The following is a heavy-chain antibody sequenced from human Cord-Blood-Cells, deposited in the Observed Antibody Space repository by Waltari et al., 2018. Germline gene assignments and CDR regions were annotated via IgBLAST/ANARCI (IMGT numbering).Heavy chain of an antibody. CDR3: ARGGYYDILTGYPPDAFDI. Sequence: EVQLVQSGAEVKKPGESLKISCKGSGYSFTSYWIGWVRQMPGKGLEWMGIIDPGDSDTRYSPSFQGQVTISADKSISTAYLQWSSLKASDTAMYYCARGGYYDILTGYPPDAFDIWGQGTMVTVSS. D-gene: IGHD3-9*01. CDR1: GYSFTSYW. V-gene: IGHV5-51*01. CDR2: IDPGDSDT. J-gene: IGHJ3*02.